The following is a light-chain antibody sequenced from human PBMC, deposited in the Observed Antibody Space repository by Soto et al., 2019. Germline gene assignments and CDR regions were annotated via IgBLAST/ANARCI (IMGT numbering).Light chain of an antibody. CDR2: GTS. CDR3: QQYSASPRT. Sequence: EIVLTQSPGTLSLSPGERATLSCRASQSVTSSYLAWYQQKPGQAPRLLIYGTSNRATGISDRFSGSGSGTDFTLTISRLEPEDSAVYYCQQYSASPRTFGPGTKVDI. J-gene: IGKJ3*01. CDR1: QSVTSSY. V-gene: IGKV3-20*01.